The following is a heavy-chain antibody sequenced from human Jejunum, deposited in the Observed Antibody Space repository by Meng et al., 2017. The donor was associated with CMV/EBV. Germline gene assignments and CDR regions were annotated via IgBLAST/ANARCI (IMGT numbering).Heavy chain of an antibody. CDR1: TSYG. V-gene: IGHV1-18*01. D-gene: IGHD1-26*01. CDR3: ARRTHLGFGGTYFYYLDY. J-gene: IGHJ4*02. Sequence: TSYGISWVRQAPGQGLEWMGWISVYNGNTNFAQKLQGRVTMTTDTSTSTAYMELTSLRSDDTAVYYCARRTHLGFGGTYFYYLDYWGQGTLVTVSS. CDR2: ISVYNGNT.